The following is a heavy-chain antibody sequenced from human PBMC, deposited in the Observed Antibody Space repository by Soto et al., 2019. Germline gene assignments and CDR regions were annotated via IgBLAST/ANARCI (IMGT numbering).Heavy chain of an antibody. CDR3: ARSILGYSTSFDY. J-gene: IGHJ4*02. D-gene: IGHD4-4*01. CDR1: GFTVNSNY. Sequence: GGSLRLSCAASGFTVNSNYMTWVRQAPGEGLEWVSVIYNDGSTYYADSVKGRFTISRDTSKNTLYLQMNSLRAEDTAVYFCARSILGYSTSFDYWGQGTLVTVSS. CDR2: IYNDGST. V-gene: IGHV3-53*01.